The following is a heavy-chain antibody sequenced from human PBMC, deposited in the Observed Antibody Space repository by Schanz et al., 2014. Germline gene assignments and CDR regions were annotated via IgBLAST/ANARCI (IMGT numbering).Heavy chain of an antibody. CDR1: GFTFSSYS. CDR2: LSGSGGST. D-gene: IGHD6-25*01. CDR3: ATSGCPSVPNYYLDF. Sequence: EVQLVESGGGLVKPGGSLRLSCAASGFTFSSYSMNWVRQAPGKGLEWVSALSGSGGSTYYADSVKGRFTVSRDNARSSLYQHKNTLVGEETAVYYCATSGCPSVPNYYLDFWGKGTTVTVSS. J-gene: IGHJ6*03. V-gene: IGHV3-21*01.